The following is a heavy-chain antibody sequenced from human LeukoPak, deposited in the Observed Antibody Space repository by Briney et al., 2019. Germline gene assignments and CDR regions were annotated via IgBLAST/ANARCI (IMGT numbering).Heavy chain of an antibody. Sequence: GGSLRPSCAASGFTFSSYAMHWVRQAPGKGLEWVAVISYDGSNKYYADSVKGRFTISRDNSKNTLYLQMNSLRAEDTAVYYCARDPVDTAMAPADYWGQGTLVTVSS. J-gene: IGHJ4*02. CDR1: GFTFSSYA. D-gene: IGHD5-18*01. CDR3: ARDPVDTAMAPADY. CDR2: ISYDGSNK. V-gene: IGHV3-30-3*01.